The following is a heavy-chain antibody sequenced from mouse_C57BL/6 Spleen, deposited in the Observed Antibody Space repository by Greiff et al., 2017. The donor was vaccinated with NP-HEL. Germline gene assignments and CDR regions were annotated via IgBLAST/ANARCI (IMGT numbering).Heavy chain of an antibody. J-gene: IGHJ4*01. Sequence: EVHLVESGGGLVKPGGSLKLSCAASGFTFSSYTMSWVRQTPEKRLEWVATISGGGGNTYYPDSVKGRFTISRANAKNTRYLQTGSLRSEDTALYYCARHWGDIVWFRYARDYWGQGTSVTVSS. V-gene: IGHV5-9*01. CDR1: GFTFSSYT. D-gene: IGHD2-10*02. CDR2: ISGGGGNT. CDR3: ARHWGDIVWFRYARDY.